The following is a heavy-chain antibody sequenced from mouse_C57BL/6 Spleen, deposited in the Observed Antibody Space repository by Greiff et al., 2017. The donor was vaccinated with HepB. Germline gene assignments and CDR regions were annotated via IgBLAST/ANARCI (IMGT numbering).Heavy chain of an antibody. CDR3: ARSGAYYSKYYFDY. D-gene: IGHD2-5*01. Sequence: VQLQQPGAELVKPGASVKLSCKASGYTFTSYWMQWVKQRPGQGLEWIGEIDPSDSYTNYNQKFKGKATLPVYPSSSTAYMQLSSLTSEDSAVYYCARSGAYYSKYYFDYWGQGTTLTVSS. CDR2: IDPSDSYT. CDR1: GYTFTSYW. J-gene: IGHJ2*01. V-gene: IGHV1-50*01.